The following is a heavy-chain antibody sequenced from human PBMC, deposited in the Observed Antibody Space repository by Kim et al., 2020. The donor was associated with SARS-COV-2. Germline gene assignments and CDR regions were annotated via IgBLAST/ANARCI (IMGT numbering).Heavy chain of an antibody. Sequence: GGSLRLSCAASGFTFSNYAMSWVRQAPGKGLEWVSYIRGGGARTLYADSVKGRCTISRDNSRNTLSLQLNSLRAEDTAIYYCAKYHSGGGNDAFDIWG. CDR3: AKYHSGGGNDAFDI. J-gene: IGHJ3*02. CDR1: GFTFSNYA. CDR2: IRGGGART. V-gene: IGHV3-23*01. D-gene: IGHD3-16*01.